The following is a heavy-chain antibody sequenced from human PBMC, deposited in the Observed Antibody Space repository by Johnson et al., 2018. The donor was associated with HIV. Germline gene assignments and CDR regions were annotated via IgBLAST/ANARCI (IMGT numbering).Heavy chain of an antibody. J-gene: IGHJ3*02. Sequence: VQLVESGGGLVQPGGSLRLSCAASGFTVSSNYMSWVRQAPGKGLVWVSRITSDGSSPSYADSVKGRFTISRDNAKNTLYLQMNSLRAEDTAVYYCARGPSQLYWPDVAFDIWGQGTTVTVSS. CDR3: ARGPSQLYWPDVAFDI. CDR2: ITSDGSSP. D-gene: IGHD2-8*02. V-gene: IGHV3-74*02. CDR1: GFTVSSNY.